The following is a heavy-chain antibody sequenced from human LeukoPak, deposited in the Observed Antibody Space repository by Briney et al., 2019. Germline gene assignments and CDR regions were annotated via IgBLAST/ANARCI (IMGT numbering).Heavy chain of an antibody. Sequence: SETLSLTCTVSGGSISSGSYFWTWIRQPAGKGLEWIGRINTSGSTNYNPSLKSRVTISVDTSKNQFSLQLSSVTAADTAVCYCAREGYTYSWESGFYYFDYWGQGTLVTVSS. V-gene: IGHV4-61*02. D-gene: IGHD5-12*01. CDR2: INTSGST. J-gene: IGHJ4*02. CDR3: AREGYTYSWESGFYYFDY. CDR1: GGSISSGSYF.